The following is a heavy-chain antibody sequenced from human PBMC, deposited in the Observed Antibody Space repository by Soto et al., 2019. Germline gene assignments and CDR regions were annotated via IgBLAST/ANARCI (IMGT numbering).Heavy chain of an antibody. CDR3: ARDKYCSGGSCRKNWFDP. CDR1: GGSVSSSNW. CDR2: IYHTGST. Sequence: SETLSLTCDVSGGSVSSSNWYIWVRQAPGKRPEWIGEIYHTGSTNYNPSLKSRVTISLDKSKNQFSLKLTSVTAADTAVYYCARDKYCSGGSCRKNWFDPWGQGTLVTVSS. J-gene: IGHJ5*02. V-gene: IGHV4-4*02. D-gene: IGHD2-15*01.